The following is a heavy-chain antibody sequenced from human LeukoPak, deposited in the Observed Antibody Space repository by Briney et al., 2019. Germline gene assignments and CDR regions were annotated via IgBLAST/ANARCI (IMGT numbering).Heavy chain of an antibody. D-gene: IGHD3-3*01. Sequence: RPGGSLRLSCAASGFTFDDYGMSWVRQAPGKGLEWVSGINWNGGSTGYADSVKGRFTISRDNAKNSLYLQMNSLRAQDTALYYCARANPNYDFWSGYYLPYXXMDVWXXXXTVTVS. CDR3: ARANPNYDFWSGYYLPYXXMDV. CDR2: INWNGGST. CDR1: GFTFDDYG. V-gene: IGHV3-20*04. J-gene: IGHJ6*01.